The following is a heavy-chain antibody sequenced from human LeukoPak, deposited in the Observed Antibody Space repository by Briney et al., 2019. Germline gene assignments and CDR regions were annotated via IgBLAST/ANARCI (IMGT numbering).Heavy chain of an antibody. CDR3: ARGPGAIRL. CDR2: MNPNSGNT. Sequence: ASVKVSCKASGYSFTIYEINWVRQATGQGLEWMGWMNPNSGNTGYAQKFQGRLTITRNTSISTAHMELSSLRLEDTAVYYCARGPGAIRLWGQGTLVTVSS. CDR1: GYSFTIYE. V-gene: IGHV1-8*03. D-gene: IGHD3-10*01. J-gene: IGHJ4*02.